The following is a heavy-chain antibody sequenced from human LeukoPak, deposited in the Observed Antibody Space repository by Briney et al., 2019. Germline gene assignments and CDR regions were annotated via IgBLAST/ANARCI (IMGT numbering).Heavy chain of an antibody. CDR3: ARHSYDYVWGSYRQYNWFDP. CDR2: IYYSGST. V-gene: IGHV4-59*08. CDR1: GGSISNY. J-gene: IGHJ5*02. D-gene: IGHD3-16*02. Sequence: SETVSLTCTVSGGSISNYWSWIRQPPGKGLEWIGYIYYSGSTNYNPSLKSRVTISVDTSKNQFSLKLSSVTAADTAVYYCARHSYDYVWGSYRQYNWFDPWGQGTLVTVSS.